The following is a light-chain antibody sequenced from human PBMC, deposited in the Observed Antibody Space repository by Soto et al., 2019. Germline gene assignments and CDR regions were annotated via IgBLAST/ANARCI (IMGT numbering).Light chain of an antibody. V-gene: IGLV2-14*01. Sequence: QSALTQPASVSGSPGQSITISCTGTSSDVGGSNHVSWYQQHPAKAPNLLIYGVSNRPSGISNRVSGSKSGNTASLTISGLQAEDEADYYCSSYTSTTLVFGGGTKLTVL. CDR1: SSDVGGSNH. J-gene: IGLJ2*01. CDR3: SSYTSTTLV. CDR2: GVS.